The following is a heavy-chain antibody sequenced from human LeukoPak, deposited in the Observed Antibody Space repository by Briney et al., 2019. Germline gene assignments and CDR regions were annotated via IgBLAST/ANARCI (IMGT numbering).Heavy chain of an antibody. V-gene: IGHV4-59*01. J-gene: IGHJ4*02. D-gene: IGHD5-12*01. CDR2: IYYSGST. Sequence: SETLSLTCTVSGGSIISYYWSWIRQPPGKGLEWIGYIYYSGSTNYNPSLKSRVTISVDTSKKQFSLKLSSVTAADTAVYYCARFYMVASQFDYWGQGTLVTVSS. CDR3: ARFYMVASQFDY. CDR1: GGSIISYY.